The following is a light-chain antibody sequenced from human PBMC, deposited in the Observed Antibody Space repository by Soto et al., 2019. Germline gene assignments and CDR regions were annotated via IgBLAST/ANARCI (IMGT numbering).Light chain of an antibody. CDR3: QHYKDYLEWA. CDR1: HSVGNM. V-gene: IGKV3-15*01. J-gene: IGKJ1*01. CDR2: NAI. Sequence: EIVMTQSPATLSLSPGERATIFCRASHSVGNMLVWYQQKPGQAPRILIFNAITRATVIPDRFNGSVSGTEFTLTIRSLHTDDSAFNICQHYKDYLEWAFGQGTKVEIK.